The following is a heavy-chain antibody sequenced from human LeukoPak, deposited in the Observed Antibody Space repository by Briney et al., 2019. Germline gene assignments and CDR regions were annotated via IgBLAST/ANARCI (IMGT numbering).Heavy chain of an antibody. Sequence: SETLSLTCTVSGGSISSYYWSWIRQPAGKGLEWIGRIYTSGSTNYNPSLKSRVTMSVDTSKNQFSLKLSSVTAADTAVYYCAREIWFGELRKHYYYYYYMDVWGKGTTVTISS. D-gene: IGHD3-10*01. J-gene: IGHJ6*03. CDR3: AREIWFGELRKHYYYYYYMDV. CDR1: GGSISSYY. CDR2: IYTSGST. V-gene: IGHV4-4*07.